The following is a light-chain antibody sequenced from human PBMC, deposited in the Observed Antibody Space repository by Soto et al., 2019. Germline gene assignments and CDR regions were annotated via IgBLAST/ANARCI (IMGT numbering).Light chain of an antibody. J-gene: IGKJ1*01. CDR1: QSLLHSNGYNY. CDR2: GAS. V-gene: IGKV1-6*02. CDR3: LQDINYPWT. Sequence: MIQSPLSLPVAPGEAASISCRSSQSLLHSNGYNYLDWYQQKPGKPPKVLIYGASNLQSGVPPRFSGSGSGTDFTLAISSLQPEDSATYYCLQDINYPWTSGQGTKVDIK.